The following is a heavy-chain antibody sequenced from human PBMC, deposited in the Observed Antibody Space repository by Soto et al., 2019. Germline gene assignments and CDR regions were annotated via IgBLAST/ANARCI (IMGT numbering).Heavy chain of an antibody. D-gene: IGHD6-13*01. J-gene: IGHJ4*02. V-gene: IGHV3-30*04. CDR1: GFTFSSYA. Sequence: QVQLVESGGGVVQPGRSLRLSCAASGFTFSSYAMHWVRQAPGKGLEWVAVISSDAKNEYYADSAKGRFTISRDNSKNTLNLHMSSLRPEDTAVYYCARGLYSISWCFDYWGQGTLVTVSS. CDR3: ARGLYSISWCFDY. CDR2: ISSDAKNE.